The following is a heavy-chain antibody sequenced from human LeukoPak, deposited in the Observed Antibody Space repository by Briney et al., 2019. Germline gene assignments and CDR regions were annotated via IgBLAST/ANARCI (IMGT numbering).Heavy chain of an antibody. D-gene: IGHD3-10*01. J-gene: IGHJ6*02. Sequence: ASVKVSCKASGYTFTTYGISWVRQAPGQGLEWMGWISAYNGNTKYAQNLQGRVTVTTDTSTSIVYMELRSLRSDDTAVYYCARDLGTPGNYGMDVWGQGTTVTVSS. CDR3: ARDLGTPGNYGMDV. CDR1: GYTFTTYG. CDR2: ISAYNGNT. V-gene: IGHV1-18*01.